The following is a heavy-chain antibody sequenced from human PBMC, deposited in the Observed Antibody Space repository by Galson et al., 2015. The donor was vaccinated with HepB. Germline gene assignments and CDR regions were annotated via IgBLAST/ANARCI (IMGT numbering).Heavy chain of an antibody. J-gene: IGHJ4*02. CDR3: ARGPTWSPSYYIDS. CDR2: TYYRSKWYS. D-gene: IGHD2-8*02. CDR1: GDSVTSKRAA. V-gene: IGHV6-1*01. Sequence: CAISGDSVTSKRAAWNWIRQSPSRGLEWLGRTYYRSKWYSDYAVSVKSRITFNPDTTKNQFSLQLNSVTPEDTAIYYCARGPTWSPSYYIDSWGQGALVTVSS.